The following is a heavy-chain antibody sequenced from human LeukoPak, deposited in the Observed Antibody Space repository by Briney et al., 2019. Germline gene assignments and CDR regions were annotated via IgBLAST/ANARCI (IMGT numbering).Heavy chain of an antibody. CDR2: IYYSGST. J-gene: IGHJ4*02. CDR3: ARDPGDGYNYWYFDY. Sequence: SETLSLTCTVSGGSISSGGYYWSWIRQHPGKGLEWIGYIYYSGSTYYNPSLKSRVTISVDTSKNQFSLKLSSVTAADMAVYYCARDPGDGYNYWYFDYWGQGTLVTVSS. D-gene: IGHD5-24*01. V-gene: IGHV4-31*03. CDR1: GGSISSGGYY.